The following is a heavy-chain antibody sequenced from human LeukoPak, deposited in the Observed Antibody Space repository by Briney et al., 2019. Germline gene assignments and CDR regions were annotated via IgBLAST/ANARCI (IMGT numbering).Heavy chain of an antibody. CDR1: GFTFSSYE. Sequence: GGSLRLSCAASGFTFSSYEMNWVRQAPGKGLEWVSAISGSGGSTYYADSVKGRFTISRDNSKNTLYLQMSSLRAEDTAVYYCAKKPRGYSYGFYYYYYMDVWGKGTTVTVSS. D-gene: IGHD5-18*01. CDR3: AKKPRGYSYGFYYYYYMDV. V-gene: IGHV3-23*01. J-gene: IGHJ6*03. CDR2: ISGSGGST.